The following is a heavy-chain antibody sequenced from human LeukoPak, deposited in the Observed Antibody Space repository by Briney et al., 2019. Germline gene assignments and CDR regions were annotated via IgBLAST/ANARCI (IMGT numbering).Heavy chain of an antibody. CDR3: AKGYYYDSSGYYRSWFDP. D-gene: IGHD3-22*01. J-gene: IGHJ5*02. V-gene: IGHV3-74*01. Sequence: GSLRLSCAASGFTFSNYWMHWVRQAPGKGLVWVSRIRSDGSSTTYADFVKGRFTISRDNAKNTLYLQMNSLRDEDTAVYYCAKGYYYDSSGYYRSWFDPWGQGTVVTLSS. CDR2: IRSDGSST. CDR1: GFTFSNYW.